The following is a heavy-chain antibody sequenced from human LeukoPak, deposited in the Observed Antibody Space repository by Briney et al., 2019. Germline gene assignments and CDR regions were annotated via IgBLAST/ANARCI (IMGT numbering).Heavy chain of an antibody. V-gene: IGHV3-23*01. CDR1: GFTSISSW. CDR2: ISGSGGST. Sequence: PGGSLRLSCAASGFTSISSWLPGVRQAPGRGREGVSAISGSGGSTYYAASVKGRFTISRDNSKNTLYLQMNSLRAEDTAVYYCAKGEGGIVATPDPLGIAVAGTDYYYGMDVWGQGTTVTVSS. CDR3: AKGEGGIVATPDPLGIAVAGTDYYYGMDV. J-gene: IGHJ6*02. D-gene: IGHD6-19*01.